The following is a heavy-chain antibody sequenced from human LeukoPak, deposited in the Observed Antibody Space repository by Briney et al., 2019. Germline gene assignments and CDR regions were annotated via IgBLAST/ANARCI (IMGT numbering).Heavy chain of an antibody. CDR3: ARSASSGYYLHYYYYYMDV. CDR2: IKQDGSEK. D-gene: IGHD3-22*01. CDR1: GLTFSTYW. Sequence: PGGSLRLSCSASGLTFSTYWMSSVRQAPGKGLEWVANIKQDGSEKYYVDSVKGRFTISRDNAKNSLYLQMNSLRAEDTAVYYCARSASSGYYLHYYYYYMDVWGKGTTVTVSS. V-gene: IGHV3-7*01. J-gene: IGHJ6*03.